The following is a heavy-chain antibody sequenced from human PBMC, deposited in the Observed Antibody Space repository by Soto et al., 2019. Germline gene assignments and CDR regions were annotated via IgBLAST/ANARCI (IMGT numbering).Heavy chain of an antibody. V-gene: IGHV4-34*01. CDR1: GGSFSDHF. CDR3: ASFGIAVAGTRADY. J-gene: IGHJ4*02. CDR2: INHSGIT. D-gene: IGHD6-19*01. Sequence: ETLSLTCAVYGGSFSDHFWSWIRQSPGKGLEWIGEINHSGITNYNPSLKSRVTISVDTSKNQFSLKLSSVTAADTAVYYCASFGIAVAGTRADYWGQGALVTVSS.